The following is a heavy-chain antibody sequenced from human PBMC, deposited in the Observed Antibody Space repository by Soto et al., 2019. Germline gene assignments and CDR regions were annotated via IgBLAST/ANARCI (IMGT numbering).Heavy chain of an antibody. V-gene: IGHV4-59*12. CDR3: ASRPPYYYGSGSYGFDP. J-gene: IGHJ5*02. CDR2: IYYSDSI. Sequence: SETLSLTCSVSGGSISSYYWNWIRQPPGKGLEWIGYIYYSDSINYNPSLKSRVTISVDRSKNQFSLKLSSVTAADTAVYYCASRPPYYYGSGSYGFDPWGQGTLVTVSS. D-gene: IGHD3-10*01. CDR1: GGSISSYY.